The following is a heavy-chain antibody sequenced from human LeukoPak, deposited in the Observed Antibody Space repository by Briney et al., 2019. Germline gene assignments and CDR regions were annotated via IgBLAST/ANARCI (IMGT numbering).Heavy chain of an antibody. V-gene: IGHV3-23*01. CDR2: ISAGGGST. CDR3: AKESANWGYNWFDA. CDR1: GFTFSSYA. Sequence: PGGSLRLSCAASGFTFSSYAMSWVRQAPGKGLEWVSAISAGGGSTYYGDSVKGRFTISRYNSKNTLYLQINSLRAEDTAIYYCAKESANWGYNWFDAWGQGTLVTVSS. J-gene: IGHJ5*02. D-gene: IGHD7-27*01.